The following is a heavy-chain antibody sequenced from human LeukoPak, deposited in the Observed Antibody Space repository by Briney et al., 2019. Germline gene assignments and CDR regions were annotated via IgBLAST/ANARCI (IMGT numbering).Heavy chain of an antibody. CDR2: ISRNGGST. Sequence: SGGSLRLSCSASGFTFSSFAMHWVRQAPGKGLEYVAAISRNGGSTYYADSVKGRFTISRDNSKNTLYLQMSSLRAEDTAVYLCVKDLRSDFMGVLSRYLSYWGQGTLATVSS. CDR1: GFTFSSFA. D-gene: IGHD2/OR15-2a*01. J-gene: IGHJ4*02. V-gene: IGHV3-64D*09. CDR3: VKDLRSDFMGVLSRYLSY.